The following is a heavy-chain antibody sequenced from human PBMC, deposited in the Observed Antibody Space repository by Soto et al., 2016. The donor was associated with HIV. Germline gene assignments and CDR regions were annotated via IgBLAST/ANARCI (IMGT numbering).Heavy chain of an antibody. J-gene: IGHJ4*03. CDR2: ISSSSSYI. CDR1: GFTFSSYT. V-gene: IGHV3-21*01. CDR3: ARAGDIDDY. Sequence: EVQLVESGGGLVKPGGSLRLSCAASGFTFSSYTMNWVRRAPGKGLEWVSSISSSSSYIYYADSVKGRFTISRDNAKNSLYLQMNSLRAEDTAVYYCARAGDIDDYVGPGTLVTVSS. D-gene: IGHD2-21*01.